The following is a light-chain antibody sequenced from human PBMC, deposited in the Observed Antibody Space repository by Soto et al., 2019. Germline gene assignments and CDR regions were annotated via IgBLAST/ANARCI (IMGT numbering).Light chain of an antibody. V-gene: IGKV3-15*01. CDR1: QSVSSN. J-gene: IGKJ3*01. Sequence: EIVMTQAPATLSVSQGERATLSCRASQSVSSNLAWYQQKPGQAPRLLIYGASTRATGIPARFSGSGSGTEFTLTISSVQSEDFAVYYCQQYNNWALTFGPGTKVD. CDR2: GAS. CDR3: QQYNNWALT.